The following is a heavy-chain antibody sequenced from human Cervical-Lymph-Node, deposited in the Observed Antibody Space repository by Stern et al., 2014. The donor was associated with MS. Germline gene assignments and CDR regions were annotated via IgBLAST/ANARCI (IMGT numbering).Heavy chain of an antibody. V-gene: IGHV4-31*03. Sequence: QLQLQESGPGLVKPSQTLSLPCTVSGASIRTVGYYWSWIRQHPGKGLEWSAYISYIGSTYYIPSVKSRVSISADTSKSQFSLNLTAVTAADAALYYCARSDRLWGSFDYWGQGTLVAVSS. CDR1: GASIRTVGYY. D-gene: IGHD3-16*01. J-gene: IGHJ4*02. CDR3: ARSDRLWGSFDY. CDR2: ISYIGST.